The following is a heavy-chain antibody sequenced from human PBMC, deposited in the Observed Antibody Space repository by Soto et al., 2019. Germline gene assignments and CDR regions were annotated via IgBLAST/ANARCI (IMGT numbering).Heavy chain of an antibody. J-gene: IGHJ4*02. D-gene: IGHD3-22*01. CDR3: AKDYYDSSGYYPDY. CDR1: GFTFSSYA. CDR2: ISGSGGST. V-gene: IGHV3-23*01. Sequence: GGSLRLSCAASGFTFSSYAMSWVRQAPGKGLEWVSAISGSGGSTYYADSVKGRFTISRDNSKNTLYLQMNSLRAEDTAVYYCAKDYYDSSGYYPDYWGQGTLVTVSS.